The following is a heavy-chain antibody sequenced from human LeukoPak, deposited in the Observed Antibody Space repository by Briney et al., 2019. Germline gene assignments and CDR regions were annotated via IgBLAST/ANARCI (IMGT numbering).Heavy chain of an antibody. CDR3: ARSPRGSHFDY. J-gene: IGHJ4*02. CDR1: GFTFSNYE. Sequence: GGSLRLSCAASGFTFSNYEMNWVRKAPGKGLEWVSHISSSGSSIYYADSVKGRFTISRDNAKNSLYLQMDSLRAEDTATYYCARSPRGSHFDYWGQGTLVTVSS. V-gene: IGHV3-48*03. CDR2: ISSSGSSI. D-gene: IGHD3-16*01.